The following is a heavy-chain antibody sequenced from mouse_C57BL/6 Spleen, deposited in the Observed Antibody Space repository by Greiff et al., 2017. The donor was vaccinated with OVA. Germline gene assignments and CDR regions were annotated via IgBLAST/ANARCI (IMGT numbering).Heavy chain of an antibody. V-gene: IGHV3-6*01. Sequence: EVKLMESGPGLVKPSQSLSLTCSVTGYSITSGYYWNWIRQFPGNKLEWMGYISYDGSNNYNPSLKNRISITRDTSKNQFFLKLNSVTTEDTATYYCARAGTGAGGVDYWGQGTTLTVSS. CDR1: GYSITSGYY. D-gene: IGHD4-1*01. CDR2: ISYDGSN. CDR3: ARAGTGAGGVDY. J-gene: IGHJ2*01.